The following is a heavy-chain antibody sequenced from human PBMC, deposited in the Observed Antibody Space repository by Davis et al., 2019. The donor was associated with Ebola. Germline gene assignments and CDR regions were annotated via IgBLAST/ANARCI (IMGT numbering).Heavy chain of an antibody. D-gene: IGHD3-16*01. CDR2: INTNTGSP. CDR1: GYTFTKYA. J-gene: IGHJ5*02. Sequence: ASVKVSCKASGYTFTKYAIFWVRQAPGQGLEWMGWINTNTGSPDYAQGFTGRFVFSLDTSVSTAYLQISSLKAEDTAVYYCAREDYDGGSRLDPWGQGTLVSVSS. V-gene: IGHV7-4-1*02. CDR3: AREDYDGGSRLDP.